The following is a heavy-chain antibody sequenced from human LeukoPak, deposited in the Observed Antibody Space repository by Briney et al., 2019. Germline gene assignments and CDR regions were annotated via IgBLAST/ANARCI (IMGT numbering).Heavy chain of an antibody. J-gene: IGHJ4*02. CDR3: ARDFWSAEYY. V-gene: IGHV4-34*01. D-gene: IGHD3-3*01. Sequence: PSEALSLTCADYGGSYSGYYSSWIRQPPGKGLEWIGEINHSGSTNYNPSLKSRVTISVDTSKNQFSLKLSSVTAADTAVYYCARDFWSAEYYWGQGTLVTVSS. CDR2: INHSGST. CDR1: GGSYSGYY.